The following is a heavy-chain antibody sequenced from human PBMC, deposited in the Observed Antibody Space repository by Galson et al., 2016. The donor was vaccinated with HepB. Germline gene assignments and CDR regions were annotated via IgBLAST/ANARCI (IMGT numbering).Heavy chain of an antibody. J-gene: IGHJ5*02. CDR1: GFIYSNSW. CDR3: ARDHYGSGYTYDWFDP. D-gene: IGHD3-10*01. CDR2: IKQDGSET. Sequence: SLRLSCAASGFIYSNSWMSWVRQAPGKGLEWVANIKQDGSETYYVDSVEGRFTISRDSAKNSLYLQMNSLRVEDSAVYYCARDHYGSGYTYDWFDPWGQGTRVTVSS. V-gene: IGHV3-7*01.